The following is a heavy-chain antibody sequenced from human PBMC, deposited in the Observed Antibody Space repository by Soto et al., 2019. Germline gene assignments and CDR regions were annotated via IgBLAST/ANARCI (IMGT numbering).Heavy chain of an antibody. D-gene: IGHD4-17*01. CDR3: ARTTVTTVRWYFDL. CDR2: IYYSGST. Sequence: TSETLSLTCTVSGGSISSYYWSWIRQPPGKGLEWIGYIYYSGSTNYNPSLKSRVTISVDTSKNQFSLKLSSVTAADTAVYYCARTTVTTVRWYFDLWGQGTLVTVSS. V-gene: IGHV4-59*01. J-gene: IGHJ2*01. CDR1: GGSISSYY.